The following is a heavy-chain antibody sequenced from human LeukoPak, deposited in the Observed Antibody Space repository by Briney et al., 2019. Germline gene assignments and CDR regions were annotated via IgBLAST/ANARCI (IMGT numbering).Heavy chain of an antibody. CDR2: INPNSGGT. V-gene: IGHV1-2*02. Sequence: ASVKVSCKASGYTFTGYYMHWVRQAPGQGLEWMGWINPNSGGTNYAQKFQGRVTMTRDTSTSTVYMELSSLRSEDTAVYYCARDSYYSSSSLGFDYWGQGTLVTVSS. J-gene: IGHJ4*02. D-gene: IGHD6-6*01. CDR1: GYTFTGYY. CDR3: ARDSYYSSSSLGFDY.